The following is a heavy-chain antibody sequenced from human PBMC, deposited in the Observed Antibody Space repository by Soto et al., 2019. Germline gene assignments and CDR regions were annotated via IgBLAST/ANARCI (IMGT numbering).Heavy chain of an antibody. J-gene: IGHJ4*02. D-gene: IGHD2-21*01. CDR3: ARKRLEALKSILPYFDN. CDR1: GYTFTSFP. V-gene: IGHV1-18*04. CDR2: ITSHNGRT. Sequence: ASVKVSCKASGYTFTSFPVSWVRQAPGQGLEWMGSITSHNGRTEYAQKFQGRVTMTRDTSTSTVYMELKSLRFDDTAVYYCARKRLEALKSILPYFDNWGQGSLVTVSS.